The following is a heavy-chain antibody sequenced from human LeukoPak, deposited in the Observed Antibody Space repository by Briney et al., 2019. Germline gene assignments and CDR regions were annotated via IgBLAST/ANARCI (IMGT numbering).Heavy chain of an antibody. V-gene: IGHV4-39*07. CDR2: IFDTGST. D-gene: IGHD4-17*01. CDR1: GGSISGTSHY. CDR3: AREVRGDGDYDPFDY. Sequence: SETLSLTCTASGGSISGTSHYWGWIRQPPGKGLEWIGTIFDTGSTYSNPSLKSRVTISLDTSKNQFSLKLSSVTAADTAVYYCAREVRGDGDYDPFDYWGQGTLVTVSS. J-gene: IGHJ4*02.